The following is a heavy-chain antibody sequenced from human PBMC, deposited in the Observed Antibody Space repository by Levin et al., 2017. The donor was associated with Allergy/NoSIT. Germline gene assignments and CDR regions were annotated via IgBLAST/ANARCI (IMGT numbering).Heavy chain of an antibody. V-gene: IGHV3-33*01. CDR3: ARESPATENWYHGL. J-gene: IGHJ2*01. CDR2: IWYDDRGDR. CDR1: GFNFRSYG. D-gene: IGHD1-26*01. Sequence: GESLKISCEASGFNFRSYGMHWVRQAPGKGLEWVAIIWYDDRGDRYYADSVQGRLTISRDNSKNTLYLDIHSLRDEDTGIYFCARESPATENWYHGLWGRGTLVTVSS.